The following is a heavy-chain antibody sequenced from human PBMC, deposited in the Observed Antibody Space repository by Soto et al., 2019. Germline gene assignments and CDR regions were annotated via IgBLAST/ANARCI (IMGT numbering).Heavy chain of an antibody. V-gene: IGHV4-31*03. D-gene: IGHD5-18*01. CDR2: IYYSGST. Sequence: QVQLQESGPGLVKPSQTLSLTCSVSGGSISSAGWYWSWIRQFPGKGLEWIGYIYYSGSTYYNPSLKSRVTISLDTSTNHFSLKLSSVSAADTAVYYCARWDGDTVMGVWGQGTTVTVSS. CDR3: ARWDGDTVMGV. J-gene: IGHJ6*02. CDR1: GGSISSAGWY.